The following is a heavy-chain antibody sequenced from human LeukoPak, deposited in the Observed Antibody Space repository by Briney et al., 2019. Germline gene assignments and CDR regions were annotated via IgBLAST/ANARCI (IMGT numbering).Heavy chain of an antibody. D-gene: IGHD6-19*01. CDR2: IKQDGSEK. J-gene: IGHJ6*03. CDR3: ARDVQQWLVLRYYYYYMDV. V-gene: IGHV3-7*01. CDR1: GFTFSNYW. Sequence: GGSLRLSCAASGFTFSNYWMSWVRQAPGKGLEWVANIKQDGSEKYYVDSVKGRFTISSDNAKNSLYLQMNSLRAEDTAVYYCARDVQQWLVLRYYYYYMDVWGKGTTVTVSS.